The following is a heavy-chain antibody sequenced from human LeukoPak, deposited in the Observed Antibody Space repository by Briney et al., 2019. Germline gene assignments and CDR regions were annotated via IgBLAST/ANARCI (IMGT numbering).Heavy chain of an antibody. CDR3: AKDGYYGGNSGHWFAP. V-gene: IGHV3-33*06. D-gene: IGHD4-23*01. Sequence: GGSLRLSCAASGFTFSSYGMHWVRQAPGKGLEWVAVIWYDGSNKYYADSVKGRFTISRDNSKNTLYLQMNSLRAEDTAVYYCAKDGYYGGNSGHWFAPWGQGTLVTVSS. CDR2: IWYDGSNK. J-gene: IGHJ5*02. CDR1: GFTFSSYG.